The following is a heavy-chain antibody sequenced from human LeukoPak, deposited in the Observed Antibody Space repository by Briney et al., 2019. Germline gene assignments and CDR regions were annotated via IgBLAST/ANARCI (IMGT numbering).Heavy chain of an antibody. J-gene: IGHJ6*03. CDR2: INPSGGST. Sequence: ASVKVSCKASGYTFTSYGISWVRQAAGQGLEWMGIINPSGGSTNYAQKFQGRVTMTRDTSTSTVYMELSSLRSDDTAVYYCARGPRITLVRGGQWYFYMDVWGKGTTVTVSS. D-gene: IGHD3-10*01. V-gene: IGHV1-46*01. CDR3: ARGPRITLVRGGQWYFYMDV. CDR1: GYTFTSYG.